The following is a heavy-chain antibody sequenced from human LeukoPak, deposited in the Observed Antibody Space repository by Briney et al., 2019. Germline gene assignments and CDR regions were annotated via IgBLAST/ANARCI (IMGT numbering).Heavy chain of an antibody. Sequence: SETLSLTCTVSGGSISSGDYYWSWIRQPPGKGLEWIGYIYYSGTTYYNPSLKSRVTISIDTSKNQFSLKLSSVTAADTAVYYCARDPYYFESAGYYPDWGQGTLVTVSS. D-gene: IGHD3-22*01. CDR2: IYYSGTT. CDR3: ARDPYYFESAGYYPD. J-gene: IGHJ4*02. CDR1: GGSISSGDYY. V-gene: IGHV4-30-4*01.